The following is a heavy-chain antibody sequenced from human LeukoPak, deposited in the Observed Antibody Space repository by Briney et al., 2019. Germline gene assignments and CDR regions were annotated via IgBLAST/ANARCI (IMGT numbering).Heavy chain of an antibody. CDR2: IYYSGST. CDR1: GGSISSSSYY. D-gene: IGHD3-10*01. J-gene: IGHJ4*02. Sequence: SETLSLTCTVSGGSISSSSYYWGWIRQPPGKGLEWIGSIYYSGSTYYNPSLKSRVTISVDTSKNQFSLKLSSVTAADTAVYYCARARLVRGVIIRYFDYWGQGTLVTVSS. V-gene: IGHV4-39*07. CDR3: ARARLVRGVIIRYFDY.